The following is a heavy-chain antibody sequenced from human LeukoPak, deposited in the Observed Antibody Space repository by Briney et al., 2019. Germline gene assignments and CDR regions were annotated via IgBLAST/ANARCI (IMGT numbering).Heavy chain of an antibody. CDR3: AKTIAADYFDY. D-gene: IGHD6-13*01. J-gene: IGHJ4*02. Sequence: PGGSLRLSCAASGFTFSGHGMHWVRQAPGKGLEWVSFLRRDGSDKQYADSVKGRFTISRDNSKNTLYLQMNSLRAEDTAVYYCAKTIAADYFDYWGQGTLVTVSS. V-gene: IGHV3-30*02. CDR1: GFTFSGHG. CDR2: LRRDGSDK.